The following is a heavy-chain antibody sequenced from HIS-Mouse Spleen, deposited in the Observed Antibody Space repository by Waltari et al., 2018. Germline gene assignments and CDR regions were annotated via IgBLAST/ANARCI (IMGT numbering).Heavy chain of an antibody. CDR1: GFTFGGYG. CDR3: AKDRGSQFDY. D-gene: IGHD1-26*01. Sequence: QVQLVESGGGVVQPGRSRRLSWAASGFTFGGYGMPWVRQAPGKGLEWVAVISYDGSNKYYADSVKGRFTISRDNSKNTLYLQMNSLRAEDTAVYYCAKDRGSQFDYWGQGTLVTVSS. V-gene: IGHV3-30*18. J-gene: IGHJ4*02. CDR2: ISYDGSNK.